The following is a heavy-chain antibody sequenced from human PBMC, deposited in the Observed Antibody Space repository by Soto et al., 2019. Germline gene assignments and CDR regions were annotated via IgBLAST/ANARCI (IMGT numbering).Heavy chain of an antibody. CDR2: ISGSGGSP. CDR1: GFSVSSYT. J-gene: IGHJ4*02. CDR3: AKARCSSATCYVPDY. D-gene: IGHD2-2*01. V-gene: IGHV3-23*01. Sequence: EVQLLQSGGGLVQPGESLRLSCAASGFSVSSYTMTWVRQAPGKGLEWVSVISGSGGSPYHADSVQGRFTISRDNPKNTLYLQMNSLRAEDTAIYYCAKARCSSATCYVPDYWGQGTLVTVSS.